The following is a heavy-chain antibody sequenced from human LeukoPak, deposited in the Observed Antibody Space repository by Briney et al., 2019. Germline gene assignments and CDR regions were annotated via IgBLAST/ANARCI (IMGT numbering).Heavy chain of an antibody. D-gene: IGHD6-6*01. J-gene: IGHJ6*02. Sequence: SETLSLTCAVYGGSFSGYYWSWIRQPPGKGLEWIGEINHSGSTNYNPSLKSRVTISVDTSKNQFSLKLSSVTAADTAVYYCARHGLGSPYYGMDVWGQGTTVTVSS. CDR2: INHSGST. V-gene: IGHV4-34*01. CDR3: ARHGLGSPYYGMDV. CDR1: GGSFSGYY.